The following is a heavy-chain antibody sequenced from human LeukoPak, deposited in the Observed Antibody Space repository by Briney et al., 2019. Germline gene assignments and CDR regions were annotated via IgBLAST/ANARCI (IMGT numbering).Heavy chain of an antibody. Sequence: SGGSLRLSCAASGFTFSSYAMSWVRQAPGKGLEWVSAISGSGGSTYYADSVEGRFTISRDNSKNTLYLQMNSLRAEDTAVYYCAKGSLMWLLGTAWGQGTLVTVSS. V-gene: IGHV3-23*01. CDR2: ISGSGGST. CDR3: AKGSLMWLLGTA. CDR1: GFTFSSYA. D-gene: IGHD3-22*01. J-gene: IGHJ4*02.